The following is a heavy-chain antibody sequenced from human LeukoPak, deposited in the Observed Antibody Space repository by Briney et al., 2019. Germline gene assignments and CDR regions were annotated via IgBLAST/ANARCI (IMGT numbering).Heavy chain of an antibody. CDR3: VKHRAFLEEHLGRLGGFDI. CDR1: GYTFTSYG. D-gene: IGHD4-23*01. V-gene: IGHV1-18*01. J-gene: IGHJ3*02. Sequence: ASVKVSCKASGYTFTSYGFSWVRQAPGQGLEWVGWVGGNNNNADYAEKFQDRVAMTTDTSTTTAYMDLRSLTSDDTAVYYCVKHRAFLEEHLGRLGGFDIWGQGTLVTVSS. CDR2: VGGNNNNA.